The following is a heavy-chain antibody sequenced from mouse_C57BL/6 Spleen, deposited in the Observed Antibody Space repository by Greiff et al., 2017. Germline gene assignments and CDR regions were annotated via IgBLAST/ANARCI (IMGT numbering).Heavy chain of an antibody. CDR2: ISSGSSTI. CDR1: GFTFSDYG. V-gene: IGHV5-17*01. CDR3: ARQDSNYYAMDY. D-gene: IGHD2-5*01. J-gene: IGHJ4*01. Sequence: EVKLQESGGGLVKPGGSLKLSCAASGFTFSDYGMHWVRQAPEKGLEWVAYISSGSSTIYYADTVKGRFTISRDNAKNTLFLQMTSLRSEDTAMYYCARQDSNYYAMDYWGQGTSVTVSS.